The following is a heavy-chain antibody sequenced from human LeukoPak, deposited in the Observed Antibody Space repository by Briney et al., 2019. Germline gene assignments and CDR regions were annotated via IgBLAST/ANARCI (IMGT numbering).Heavy chain of an antibody. V-gene: IGHV3-23*01. CDR2: ISGSGGST. D-gene: IGHD4-23*01. J-gene: IGHJ4*02. CDR3: ARRGDGGRSFDY. CDR1: GFTFSSYA. Sequence: GGSLRLSCAASGFTFSSYARNWVRQAPGKGLDWVSGISGSGGSTYYADSVKGRFTISRDNSKNTLYLQMNSLRAEDTAVYYCARRGDGGRSFDYWGQGTLVTVSS.